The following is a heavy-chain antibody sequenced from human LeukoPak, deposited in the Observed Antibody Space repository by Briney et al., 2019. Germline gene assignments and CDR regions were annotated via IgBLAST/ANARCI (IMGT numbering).Heavy chain of an antibody. V-gene: IGHV3-30-3*01. J-gene: IGHJ6*03. CDR1: GFTFSDYA. D-gene: IGHD3-10*01. CDR2: ISHDGSIK. CDR3: AKVSRGYYYYYMDV. Sequence: GRSLRLSCATSGFTFSDYAMHWVRQAPGKGLEWVAVISHDGSIKFSADSVKGRFTISRDNSKNTLYLQMNSLRAEDTAVYYCAKVSRGYYYYYMDVWGKGTTVTVSS.